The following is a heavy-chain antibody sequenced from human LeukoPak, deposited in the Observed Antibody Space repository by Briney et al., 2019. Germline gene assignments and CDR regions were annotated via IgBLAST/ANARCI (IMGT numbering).Heavy chain of an antibody. CDR2: INPNRGGT. J-gene: IGHJ3*01. Sequence: ASVKVSCKASGYIFTGYYMHWVRQAPGQGLEWMGSINPNRGGTNYAQKFQGRVTMTRDTSINTAYMELSRLTSDDTALYYCARDVDHDDSTGKGLVDFWGQGTMVTVSS. D-gene: IGHD4-11*01. CDR3: ARDVDHDDSTGKGLVDF. CDR1: GYIFTGYY. V-gene: IGHV1-2*02.